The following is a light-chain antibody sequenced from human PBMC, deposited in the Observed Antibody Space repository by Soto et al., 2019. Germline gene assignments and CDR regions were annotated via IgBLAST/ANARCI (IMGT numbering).Light chain of an antibody. V-gene: IGLV7-46*01. J-gene: IGLJ7*01. CDR2: DTS. Sequence: QAVVTQEPSLTVSPRGTVTLTCGSSTGAVTSGHYPYWFQQKPGQAPRTLIYDTSNKHSWTPARFSGSLLGGKAALTLSGAQPEDEAEYYCLLSYSGAQNAVFGGGTQLTVL. CDR3: LLSYSGAQNAV. CDR1: TGAVTSGHY.